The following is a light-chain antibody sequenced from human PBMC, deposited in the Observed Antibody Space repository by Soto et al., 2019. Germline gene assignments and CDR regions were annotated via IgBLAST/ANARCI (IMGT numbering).Light chain of an antibody. Sequence: QSLLTQPPSACGSPGQSVTISCTGTSSDIGTYDYVSWYQHLPDKAPKLIIYEVSKRPSGVPDRFSGSKSGNTASLTVSGLQAEDEGDYYCCSYGGGNNFYVVGNGTKVTV. J-gene: IGLJ1*01. V-gene: IGLV2-8*01. CDR1: SSDIGTYDY. CDR3: CSYGGGNNFYV. CDR2: EVS.